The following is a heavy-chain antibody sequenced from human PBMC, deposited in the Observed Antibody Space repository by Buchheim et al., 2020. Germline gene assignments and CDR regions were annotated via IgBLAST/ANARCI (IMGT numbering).Heavy chain of an antibody. D-gene: IGHD3-3*01. CDR1: GYTFTSYG. CDR2: ISAYNGNT. V-gene: IGHV1-18*01. Sequence: QVQLVQSGAEVKKPGASVKVSCKASGYTFTSYGISWVRQAPGQGLEWMGWISAYNGNTNYAQKLQGRVTMTTDTSTSTACMELRSLRSDDTAVYYCARAYYDFWSGSRPGGYYYGMDVWGQGTT. CDR3: ARAYYDFWSGSRPGGYYYGMDV. J-gene: IGHJ6*02.